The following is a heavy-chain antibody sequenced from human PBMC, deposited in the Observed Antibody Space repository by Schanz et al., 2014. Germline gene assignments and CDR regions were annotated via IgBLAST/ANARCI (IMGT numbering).Heavy chain of an antibody. Sequence: QLVQSGSEFRKPGASVKVSCKASGYIFSSYAIHWVRQAPGQGLEWMGWINPTTGNPGYAQGFTGRFVFSFDTSVSTAYLQISGLKAEDTAVYYCAREPLGCTGSGCQTYDAFDIWGQGTMVTVSS. CDR3: AREPLGCTGSGCQTYDAFDI. V-gene: IGHV7-4-1*02. CDR1: GYIFSSYA. CDR2: INPTTGNP. J-gene: IGHJ3*02. D-gene: IGHD2-8*02.